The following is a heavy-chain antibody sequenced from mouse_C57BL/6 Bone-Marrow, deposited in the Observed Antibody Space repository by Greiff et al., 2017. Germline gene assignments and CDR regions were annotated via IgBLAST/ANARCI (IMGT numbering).Heavy chain of an antibody. CDR3: ARGSSYWYFDV. CDR1: GFSLTSYG. Sequence: QVQLQQSGPGLVAPSQSLSITCTVSGFSLTSYGVDWVRQSPGKGLEWLGVIWGVGSTNYNSALKSRLSISKDNAKSQVFLKMNSLQTDDTAMYYCARGSSYWYFDVWGTGTTVTVSS. CDR2: IWGVGST. V-gene: IGHV2-6*01. J-gene: IGHJ1*03. D-gene: IGHD1-1*01.